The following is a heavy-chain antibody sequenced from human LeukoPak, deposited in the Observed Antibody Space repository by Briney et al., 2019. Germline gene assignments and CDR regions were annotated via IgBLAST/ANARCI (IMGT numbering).Heavy chain of an antibody. J-gene: IGHJ6*02. V-gene: IGHV3-30*04. CDR1: GFTFSNYA. CDR3: ARVRDVVVAATDYYYYGMDV. Sequence: GGSLRLSCAASGFTFSNYAMYWVRQAPGKGLEWVAVISHDGSNKYYADSVEGRFTISRDDSKNTLYLQMSSVRAEDTAAYYCARVRDVVVAATDYYYYGMDVWGQGTTVTVSS. CDR2: ISHDGSNK. D-gene: IGHD2-15*01.